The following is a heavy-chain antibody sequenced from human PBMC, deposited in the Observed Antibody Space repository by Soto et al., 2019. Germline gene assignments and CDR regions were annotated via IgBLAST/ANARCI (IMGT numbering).Heavy chain of an antibody. J-gene: IGHJ4*02. CDR2: ISYDGSNK. CDR3: SSGHIVVVTAILDY. V-gene: IGHV3-30-3*01. CDR1: GFTSSSYA. D-gene: IGHD2-21*02. Sequence: QVQLVESGGGVVQPGRSLRLSCAASGFTSSSYAMHWVRQAPGKGLEWVAVISYDGSNKYYADSVKGRFTISRDNSKNTLYLQMNSLRAEDTAVYYCSSGHIVVVTAILDYWGQGTLVTVSS.